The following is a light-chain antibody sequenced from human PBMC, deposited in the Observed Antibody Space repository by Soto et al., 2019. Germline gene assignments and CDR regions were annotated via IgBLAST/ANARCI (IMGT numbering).Light chain of an antibody. Sequence: QSALTQPPSASGSPGQSVTISCTGTSSDVGGYNDVSWYQQHPGKAPKLMIYEVSKRPSGVPDRFSGSKSGNTASLTVSGLQVEDEADYYCSSYAGNNNLVFGTGTKLTVL. CDR2: EVS. CDR3: SSYAGNNNLV. J-gene: IGLJ1*01. CDR1: SSDVGGYND. V-gene: IGLV2-8*01.